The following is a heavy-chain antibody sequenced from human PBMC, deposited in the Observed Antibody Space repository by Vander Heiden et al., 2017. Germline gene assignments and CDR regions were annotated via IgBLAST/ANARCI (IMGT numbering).Heavy chain of an antibody. Sequence: EVQLVETGGGLIQPGGSLSLSCATSGFTVSSNYMSWVRQAPGKGLEWVSVIYSGGSTYYADSVKGRFTISRDNSKNTLYLQMNSLRAEDTAVYYCARIWFGAPRDWGQGTLVTVSS. CDR3: ARIWFGAPRD. D-gene: IGHD3-10*01. J-gene: IGHJ4*02. CDR1: GFTVSSNY. V-gene: IGHV3-53*02. CDR2: IYSGGST.